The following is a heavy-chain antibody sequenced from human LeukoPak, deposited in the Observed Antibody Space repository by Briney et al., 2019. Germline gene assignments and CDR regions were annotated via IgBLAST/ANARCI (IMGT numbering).Heavy chain of an antibody. CDR3: ARDTTLGELNY. CDR2: IWYDGSNK. V-gene: IGHV3-33*08. J-gene: IGHJ4*02. Sequence: PGGSLRLSCAASGFTFSSYGMHWVRQAPGKGLEWVAVIWYDGSNKYYADSVKGRFTISRDNSMNTLYLQMNSLRAEDTAVYYCARDTTLGELNYWGQGTLVTVSS. D-gene: IGHD3-10*01. CDR1: GFTFSSYG.